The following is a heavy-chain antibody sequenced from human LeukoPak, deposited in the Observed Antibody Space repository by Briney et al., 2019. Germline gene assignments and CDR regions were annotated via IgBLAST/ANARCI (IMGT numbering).Heavy chain of an antibody. CDR1: GYTFTRYY. Sequence: ASVKVSCKASGYTFTRYYMHWVRQAPGQGLEWMGWINPNSGGTNYAQKFQGRVTMTRDTSISTAYMELSRLRSDDTAEYYCAREAVYDSSGPNYYYGMDVWGQGTTVTVSS. CDR2: INPNSGGT. J-gene: IGHJ6*02. CDR3: AREAVYDSSGPNYYYGMDV. V-gene: IGHV1-2*02. D-gene: IGHD3-22*01.